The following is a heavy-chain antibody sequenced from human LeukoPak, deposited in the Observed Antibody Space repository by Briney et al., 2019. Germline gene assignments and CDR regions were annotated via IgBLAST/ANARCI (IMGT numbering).Heavy chain of an antibody. CDR1: GFTFSSYS. D-gene: IGHD6-19*01. CDR2: ISSSSSYI. Sequence: GGSLRLSCAASGFTFSSYSMNWVRQAPGKGLGWVSSISSSSSYIYYADSVKGRFTISRDNAKNSLYVQMNSLRAEDTAVYYCARPGFRAVDYYWGQGTLVTVSS. CDR3: ARPGFRAVDYY. J-gene: IGHJ4*02. V-gene: IGHV3-21*01.